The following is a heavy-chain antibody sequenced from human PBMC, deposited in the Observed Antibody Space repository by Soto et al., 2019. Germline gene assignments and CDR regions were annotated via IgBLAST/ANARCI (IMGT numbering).Heavy chain of an antibody. CDR3: AIPRGPGLLSAPDY. Sequence: GESLKISCKGSGYSFTSYWISWVRQIPGKGLEWMGRIDPSDSYTNYSPSFQGHVTISADKSISTAYLQWSSLKASDTAMYYCAIPRGPGLLSAPDYWGQGTLVTVSS. V-gene: IGHV5-10-1*01. CDR2: IDPSDSYT. D-gene: IGHD2-2*01. J-gene: IGHJ4*02. CDR1: GYSFTSYW.